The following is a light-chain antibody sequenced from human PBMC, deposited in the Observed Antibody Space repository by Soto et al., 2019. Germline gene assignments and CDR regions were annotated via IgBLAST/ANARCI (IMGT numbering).Light chain of an antibody. CDR3: QHYNSYSEA. CDR1: QTISSW. V-gene: IGKV1-5*03. CDR2: KAS. Sequence: DIQMTQSPSSVSASVGDRVTITCRASQTISSWLAWYQQKPGKAPKLLIYKASTLKSGVPSRFSGSGSGTEFTLTINNPQPEDFATYYCQHYNSYSEAFGQGTKVDIK. J-gene: IGKJ1*01.